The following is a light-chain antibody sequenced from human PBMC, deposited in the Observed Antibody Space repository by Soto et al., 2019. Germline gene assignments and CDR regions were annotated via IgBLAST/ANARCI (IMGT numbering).Light chain of an antibody. J-gene: IGLJ1*01. CDR1: SNDVGFYDL. CDR3: SAYAGSSTLFV. V-gene: IGLV2-23*01. CDR2: EGS. Sequence: QSVLTQPASVSGSPGQSIAISCTGTSNDVGFYDLVSWYQQRPGTAPKLLIYEGSKRPSGVSNRFSGSKSGNTASLTISGLQAEDEADYYRSAYAGSSTLFVFGTGTKVTVL.